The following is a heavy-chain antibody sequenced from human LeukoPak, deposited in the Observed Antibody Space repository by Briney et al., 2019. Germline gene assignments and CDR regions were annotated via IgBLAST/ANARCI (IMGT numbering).Heavy chain of an antibody. Sequence: PGGSLRLSCVASEFVFSNHAMIWVRQAPGKGLEWISSITSDSSNIFYANSVRGRFTISRDNANNALHPQMNSLRAEDTAVYYCARVFWETVNTGYYSDFWGPGTLVTVSS. D-gene: IGHD3-22*01. V-gene: IGHV3-21*01. CDR3: ARVFWETVNTGYYSDF. CDR1: EFVFSNHA. CDR2: ITSDSSNI. J-gene: IGHJ4*02.